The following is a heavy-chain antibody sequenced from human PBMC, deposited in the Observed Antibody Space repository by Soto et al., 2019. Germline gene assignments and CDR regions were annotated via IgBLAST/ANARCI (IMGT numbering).Heavy chain of an antibody. CDR2: IYYSGST. V-gene: IGHV4-59*01. D-gene: IGHD3-22*01. J-gene: IGHJ3*02. Sequence: PSETLSLTCTVSGGSISSYYWSWIRQPPGKGLEWIGYIYYSGSTNYNPSLKSRVTISVDTSKNQFSLKLSSVTAADTAVYYCARDYYDSSAYYRDWDAFDIWGQGTMVTVSS. CDR1: GGSISSYY. CDR3: ARDYYDSSAYYRDWDAFDI.